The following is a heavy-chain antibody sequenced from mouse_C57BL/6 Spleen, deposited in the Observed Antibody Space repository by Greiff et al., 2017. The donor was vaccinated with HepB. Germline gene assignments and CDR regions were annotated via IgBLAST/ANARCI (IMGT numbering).Heavy chain of an antibody. Sequence: VQLQQSGPELVKPGASVKIPCKASGYTFTDYNMDWVKQSHGKSLEWIGDINPNNGGTIYNQKFKGKATLTVDKSSSTAYMELRSLTSEDTAVYYCARSRYDSSSYNWYFDVWGTGTTVTVSS. CDR1: GYTFTDYN. CDR3: ARSRYDSSSYNWYFDV. J-gene: IGHJ1*03. CDR2: INPNNGGT. D-gene: IGHD1-1*01. V-gene: IGHV1-18*01.